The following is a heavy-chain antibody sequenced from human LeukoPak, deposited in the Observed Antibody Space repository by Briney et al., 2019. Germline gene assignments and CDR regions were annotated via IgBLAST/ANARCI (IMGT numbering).Heavy chain of an antibody. Sequence: ASVKVSCKASGGTFSSYAISWVRQAPGQGLEWMGWISAYNGNTNYAQKLQGRVTMTTDTSTSTAYMELRSLRSDDTAVYYCARDLRFLEWLVNFDYWGQGTLVTVSS. CDR1: GGTFSSYA. D-gene: IGHD3-3*01. V-gene: IGHV1-18*01. CDR3: ARDLRFLEWLVNFDY. CDR2: ISAYNGNT. J-gene: IGHJ4*02.